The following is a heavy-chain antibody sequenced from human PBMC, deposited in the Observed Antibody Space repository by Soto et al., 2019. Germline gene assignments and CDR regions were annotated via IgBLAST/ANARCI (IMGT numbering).Heavy chain of an antibody. Sequence: GGSLRLSCAASGCTFSSYGMHWVRQAPGKGLEWVAVIWYDGSNKYYADSVKGRFTISRDNSKNTLYLQMNSLRAEDTAVYYCARDAGLFSSSWTYYFDYWGQGTLVTVSS. D-gene: IGHD6-13*01. CDR3: ARDAGLFSSSWTYYFDY. CDR2: IWYDGSNK. CDR1: GCTFSSYG. J-gene: IGHJ4*02. V-gene: IGHV3-33*01.